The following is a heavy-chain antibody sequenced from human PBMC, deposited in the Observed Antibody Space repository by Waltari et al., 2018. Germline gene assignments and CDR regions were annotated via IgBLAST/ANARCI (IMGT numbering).Heavy chain of an antibody. J-gene: IGHJ6*02. CDR3: ARDSLLYYDFWSGYYSSPPDV. Sequence: QVQLQESGPGLVKPSETLSLTCTVSGGSISSYYWSWIRQPPGKGLGWIGYIYYSGSTNYNPSLKSRVTISVDTSKNQFSLKLSSVTAADTAVYYCARDSLLYYDFWSGYYSSPPDVWGQGTTVTVSS. V-gene: IGHV4-59*01. D-gene: IGHD3-3*01. CDR1: GGSISSYY. CDR2: IYYSGST.